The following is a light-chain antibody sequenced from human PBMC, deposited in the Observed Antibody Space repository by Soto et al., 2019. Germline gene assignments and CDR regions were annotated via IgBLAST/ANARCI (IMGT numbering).Light chain of an antibody. Sequence: DIQVTQSPSSLCESVGDSVTITCRASQSISRHLNWYQHKPGNAPKLLINIAYSLQSGVTSRFSGSGSGTDFTLTISNVQPEDFATYYCQQTYSTPQPFGQGTRLEIK. CDR2: IAY. V-gene: IGKV1-39*01. J-gene: IGKJ5*01. CDR3: QQTYSTPQP. CDR1: QSISRH.